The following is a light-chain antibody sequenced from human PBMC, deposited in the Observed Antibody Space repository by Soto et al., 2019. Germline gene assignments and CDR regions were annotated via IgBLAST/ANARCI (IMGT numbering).Light chain of an antibody. CDR3: QQSYSTPPT. J-gene: IGKJ5*01. V-gene: IGKV3-20*01. CDR2: GAS. Sequence: VLRQSPCTVALSHGVDVTLSGRPSQSIKNNQLAWYKQTPGQAPRLLIYGASTRATGIPARFSGSGSGTDFTLTISSLQPEDFATYYCQQSYSTPPTFGQGTRLEIK. CDR1: QSIKNNQ.